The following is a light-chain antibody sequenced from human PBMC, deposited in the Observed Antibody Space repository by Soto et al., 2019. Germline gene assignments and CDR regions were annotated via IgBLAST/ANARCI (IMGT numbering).Light chain of an antibody. CDR2: GAS. CDR1: QSVSSSY. Sequence: EIVLTQSPGTLSLSPGERATLSCRASQSVSSSYLAGYQQKPGQAPRLLIYGASSRATGIPDRFSGSGSGTDFTLTISRLEPEEFPVYYCQQYGSSPLTFGGGTKVEIK. CDR3: QQYGSSPLT. V-gene: IGKV3-20*01. J-gene: IGKJ4*01.